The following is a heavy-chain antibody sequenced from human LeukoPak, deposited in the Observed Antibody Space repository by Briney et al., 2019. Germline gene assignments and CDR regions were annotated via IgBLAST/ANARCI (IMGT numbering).Heavy chain of an antibody. Sequence: SQTPSLTCAISGDSVSSNSSAWNWIRQSPSRGLVWLGRTYYRSKWSNDYEVFAKSRITISPDTSKNQFSLQLNSVTPEDTAVYYCARARPKWNQPDGAFDISGQGTMVTVSS. CDR3: ARARPKWNQPDGAFDI. D-gene: IGHD1-1*01. V-gene: IGHV6-1*01. J-gene: IGHJ3*02. CDR1: GDSVSSNSSA. CDR2: TYYRSKWSN.